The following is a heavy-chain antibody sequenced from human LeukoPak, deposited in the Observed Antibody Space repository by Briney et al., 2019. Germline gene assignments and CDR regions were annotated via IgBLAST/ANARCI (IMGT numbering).Heavy chain of an antibody. J-gene: IGHJ4*02. V-gene: IGHV3-23*01. CDR3: AKDAVGATAYYFDY. CDR1: GFTFSSYA. CDR2: ISGSGGST. D-gene: IGHD1-26*01. Sequence: GGSLRLSCAASGFTFSSYAMSWVRQAPGKGLEWVSAISGSGGSTYYADSVKGRFIISRDNSKNTLYLQMNSLRAEDTALYYCAKDAVGATAYYFDYWGQGTLVTVSS.